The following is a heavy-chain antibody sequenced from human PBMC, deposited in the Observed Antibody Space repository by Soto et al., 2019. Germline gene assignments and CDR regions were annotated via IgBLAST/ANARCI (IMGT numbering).Heavy chain of an antibody. CDR3: AREFPYYVSSDSYLDY. J-gene: IGHJ4*02. Sequence: SETLSLTCSVSGTSIRNTGDYWAWIRQTPGRGLEWIGSFNFGGNTYYSPSLKSRITVTPDTSKNRFPPHLNSVTPEDTAVYYCAREFPYYVSSDSYLDYWGQGALVTVSS. D-gene: IGHD3-16*01. CDR2: FNFGGNT. CDR1: GTSIRNTGDY. V-gene: IGHV4-39*06.